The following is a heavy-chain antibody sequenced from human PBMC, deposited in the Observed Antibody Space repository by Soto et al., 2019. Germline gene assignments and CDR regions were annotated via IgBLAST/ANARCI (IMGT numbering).Heavy chain of an antibody. CDR3: AREGYSYGSTVLFDY. CDR2: INPSGGST. CDR1: GYTFTSYY. Sequence: QVQLVQSGAEVKKPGASVKVSCKASGYTFTSYYMHWVRQAPGQWLEWMGIINPSGGSTSYAQKFQGRVTMTRDTSTSTVYMELSSLRSEDTAVYYCAREGYSYGSTVLFDYWGQGTLVTVSS. D-gene: IGHD5-18*01. V-gene: IGHV1-46*01. J-gene: IGHJ4*02.